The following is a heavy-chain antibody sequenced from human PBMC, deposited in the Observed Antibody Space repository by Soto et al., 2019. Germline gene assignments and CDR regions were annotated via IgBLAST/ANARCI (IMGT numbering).Heavy chain of an antibody. J-gene: IGHJ4*02. CDR2: ISGSGGST. CDR1: GFTCSSYA. Sequence: PGGSLRLSCAASGFTCSSYAMSWVRQAPGKGLEWVSGISGSGGSTHYADSVKGRFTISRDNSKNTLYLQVNSLRAEDTAVYYCAKYQRIIVGVTALDYRGQVTLFPI. D-gene: IGHD1-26*01. V-gene: IGHV3-23*01. CDR3: AKYQRIIVGVTALDY.